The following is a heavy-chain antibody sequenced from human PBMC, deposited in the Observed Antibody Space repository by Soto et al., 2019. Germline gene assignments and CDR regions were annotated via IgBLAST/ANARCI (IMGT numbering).Heavy chain of an antibody. CDR2: INAGNGNT. V-gene: IGHV1-3*01. J-gene: IGHJ4*02. D-gene: IGHD3-3*01. CDR1: GYTFTSYA. CDR3: ARSTIFGVVIANGPLDY. Sequence: SVKVACKASGYTFTSYAMHWVRQAPVQRLEWMGWINAGNGNTKYSQKFQGRVTITRDTSASTAYMELSSLRSEDTAVYYCARSTIFGVVIANGPLDYWGQGTLVTVSS.